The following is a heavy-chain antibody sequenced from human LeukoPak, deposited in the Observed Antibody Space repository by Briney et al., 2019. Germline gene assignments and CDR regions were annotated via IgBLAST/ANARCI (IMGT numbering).Heavy chain of an antibody. CDR1: GFTFSSYG. CDR2: ISSSSSTI. Sequence: GGSLRLSCAASGFTFSSYGMHWVRQAPGKGLEWVSYISSSSSTIYYADSVKGRFTISRDNAKNSLYLQMNSLRAEDTAVYYCARLYCSGGSCYSGDAFDIWGQGTMVTVSS. CDR3: ARLYCSGGSCYSGDAFDI. J-gene: IGHJ3*02. D-gene: IGHD2-15*01. V-gene: IGHV3-48*04.